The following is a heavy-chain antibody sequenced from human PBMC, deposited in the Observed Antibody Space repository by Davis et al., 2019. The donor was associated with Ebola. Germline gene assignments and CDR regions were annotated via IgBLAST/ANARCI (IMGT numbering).Heavy chain of an antibody. D-gene: IGHD3-22*01. CDR3: ATALDSSGLLFDY. Sequence: SETLSLTCSVSGDSIRGGTYYWDWIRQPLGKGLEWIGSIYYSGSTYYNPSLKSRVTISVDTSKNQFSLKLSSVTAADTAVYYCATALDSSGLLFDYWGQGTLVTVSS. CDR1: GDSIRGGTYY. V-gene: IGHV4-39*01. J-gene: IGHJ4*02. CDR2: IYYSGST.